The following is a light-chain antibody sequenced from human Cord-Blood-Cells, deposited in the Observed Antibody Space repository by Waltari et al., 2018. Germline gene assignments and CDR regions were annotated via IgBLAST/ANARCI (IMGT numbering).Light chain of an antibody. Sequence: QSVLTQPPSVSRAPEPSVTISCTLRIATTRAGYDLHSYQLLPATAPKLRIYGNSNRPSGVPERFSGSKSGTAASLAITGLQAEDEADYYCQSYDSSLSGYVFGTGTKVTVL. CDR2: GNS. CDR1: IATTRAGYD. CDR3: QSYDSSLSGYV. V-gene: IGLV1-40*01. J-gene: IGLJ1*01.